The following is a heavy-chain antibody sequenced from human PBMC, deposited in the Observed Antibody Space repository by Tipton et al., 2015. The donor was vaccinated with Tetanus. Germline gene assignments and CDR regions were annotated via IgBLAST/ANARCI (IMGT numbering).Heavy chain of an antibody. J-gene: IGHJ4*01. V-gene: IGHV4-61*08. Sequence: TLSLTCTVSGGSVSGGDYHWSSIRQPPGKGLEWIGNSHYRGSTSSNHSLKRRVTISLDTSKNQFSLKLTSVTAADTAVYYCASRGYSGRRQIEDYWGHGTLVTVSS. CDR1: GGSVSGGDYH. D-gene: IGHD5-12*01. CDR3: ASRGYSGRRQIEDY. CDR2: SHYRGST.